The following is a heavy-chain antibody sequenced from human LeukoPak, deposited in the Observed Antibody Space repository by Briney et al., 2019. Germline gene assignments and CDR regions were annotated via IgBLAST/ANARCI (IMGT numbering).Heavy chain of an antibody. D-gene: IGHD3-9*01. CDR2: MYRSGST. V-gene: IGHV4-30-2*06. CDR1: GSSISSGGFS. Sequence: SETLSLTCTVSGSSISSGGFSWSWIRQSPGKGLECIGYMYRSGSTYYNPSLESRVTISVDRSKNEISLKLTSVTAADTAVYYCARGDDILTRSGRIFDYWGQGTQVTVSS. J-gene: IGHJ4*02. CDR3: ARGDDILTRSGRIFDY.